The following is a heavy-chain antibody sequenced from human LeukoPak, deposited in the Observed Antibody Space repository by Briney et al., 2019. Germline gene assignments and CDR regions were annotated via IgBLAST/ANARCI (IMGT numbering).Heavy chain of an antibody. CDR3: ARDPSIVRGVITHFDY. CDR1: GFTFSTYN. V-gene: IGHV3-21*01. CDR2: ISSSGSYI. Sequence: GGSLRLSCAASGFTFSTYNMNWVRQAPGKGLEWVSSISSSGSYIYYADSVRGRFTTSRDSAKNSLYLQMNSLRAEDTAVYYCARDPSIVRGVITHFDYWGQGTLVTVSS. D-gene: IGHD3-10*02. J-gene: IGHJ4*02.